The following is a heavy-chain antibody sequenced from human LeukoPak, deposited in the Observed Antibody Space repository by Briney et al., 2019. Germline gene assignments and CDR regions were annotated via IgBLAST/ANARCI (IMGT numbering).Heavy chain of an antibody. CDR1: GGSISSYY. Sequence: PSETLSLTCTVSGGSISSYYWSWIRQPPGEGLEWIGYIYYSGSTNYNPSLKSRVTISVDTSKNQFSLKLSSVTAADTAVYYCATFIAVAGKGSPDYWGQGTLVTVSS. J-gene: IGHJ4*02. CDR3: ATFIAVAGKGSPDY. D-gene: IGHD6-19*01. CDR2: IYYSGST. V-gene: IGHV4-59*01.